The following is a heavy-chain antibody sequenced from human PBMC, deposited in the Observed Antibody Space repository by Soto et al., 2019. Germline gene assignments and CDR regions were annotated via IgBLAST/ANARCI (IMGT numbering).Heavy chain of an antibody. V-gene: IGHV3-30*18. CDR3: AKDSGYDILTGYYNRYYYGMDV. D-gene: IGHD3-9*01. Sequence: GGSLRLSCAASGFTFSSYGMHWVRQAPGKGLEWVAVISYDGSNKYYADSVKGRFTISRDNSKNTLYLQMNSLRAEDTAVYYCAKDSGYDILTGYYNRYYYGMDVWGQGTTVTVSS. CDR2: ISYDGSNK. CDR1: GFTFSSYG. J-gene: IGHJ6*02.